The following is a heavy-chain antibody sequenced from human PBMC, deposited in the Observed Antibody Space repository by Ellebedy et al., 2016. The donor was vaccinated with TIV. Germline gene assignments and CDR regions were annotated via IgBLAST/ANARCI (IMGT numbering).Heavy chain of an antibody. CDR1: GGTFSSYA. CDR2: IIPIFGTA. D-gene: IGHD3-3*01. Sequence: SVKVSCXASGGTFSSYAISWVRQAPGQGLEWMGGIIPIFGTANYAQKFQGRVTITADKSTSTAYMELSSLRSEDTAVYYCAGDQFGVVIKSDCVWGQGTTVTVSS. J-gene: IGHJ6*02. CDR3: AGDQFGVVIKSDCV. V-gene: IGHV1-69*06.